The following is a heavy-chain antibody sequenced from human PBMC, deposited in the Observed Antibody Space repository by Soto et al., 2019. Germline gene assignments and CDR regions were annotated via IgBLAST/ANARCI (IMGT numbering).Heavy chain of an antibody. D-gene: IGHD3-22*01. CDR1: GGSISSGGYY. CDR3: ARDQGYYDSSGYFDY. V-gene: IGHV4-61*03. Sequence: SETLSLTCAVSGGSISSGGYYWSWIRQPPGKGLEWIGYIYYSGGTNYNPSLKNRVTISKDTSANHFSLNLSSVTAADTAIYYCARDQGYYDSSGYFDYWGHGTLVTVSS. CDR2: IYYSGGT. J-gene: IGHJ4*01.